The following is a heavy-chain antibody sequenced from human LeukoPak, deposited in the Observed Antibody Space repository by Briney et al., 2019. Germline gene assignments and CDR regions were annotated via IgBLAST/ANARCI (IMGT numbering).Heavy chain of an antibody. Sequence: PSQTLSLTCTVSGGSISSGDYYWSWIRQPPGKGLEWIGYIYYSGSTYYNPSLKSRVTISVDTSKNQFSLKLSSVTAADTAVYYCARDLFADGYNPFDYWGQGTLVTVSS. V-gene: IGHV4-30-4*01. D-gene: IGHD5-24*01. CDR3: ARDLFADGYNPFDY. J-gene: IGHJ4*02. CDR1: GGSISSGDYY. CDR2: IYYSGST.